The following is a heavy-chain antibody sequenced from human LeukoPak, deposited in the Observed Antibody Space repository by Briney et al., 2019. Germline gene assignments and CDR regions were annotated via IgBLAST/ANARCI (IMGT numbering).Heavy chain of an antibody. CDR3: ARAGDFSFKD. J-gene: IGHJ4*02. CDR1: GFTFSIYS. Sequence: GGSLRLSCAASGFTFSIYSMSWVRQAPGKGLEWVSYISSSSSTISYADSVKGRFTIFRDNAENSLYLQMNSLRAEDTAVYYCARAGDFSFKDWGQGTLVTVSS. D-gene: IGHD3-3*01. V-gene: IGHV3-48*01. CDR2: ISSSSSTI.